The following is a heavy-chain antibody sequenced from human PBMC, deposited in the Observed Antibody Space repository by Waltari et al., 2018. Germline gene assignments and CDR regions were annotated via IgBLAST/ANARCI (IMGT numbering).Heavy chain of an antibody. Sequence: QLQLQESGPGLVKPSETLSLTCTVSGGSISSSSYYWGWIRQPPGKGLEWIGSIYYSGSTYYNPSLKSRVTISVDTSKNQFSLKLSSVTAADTAVYYCARGSTMIVVLWVGAFDIWGQGTMVTVSS. CDR3: ARGSTMIVVLWVGAFDI. CDR2: IYYSGST. D-gene: IGHD3-22*01. CDR1: GGSISSSSYY. V-gene: IGHV4-39*07. J-gene: IGHJ3*02.